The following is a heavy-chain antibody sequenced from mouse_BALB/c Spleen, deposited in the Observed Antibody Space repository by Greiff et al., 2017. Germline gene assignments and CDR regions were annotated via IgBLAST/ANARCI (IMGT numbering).Heavy chain of an antibody. CDR1: GFNIKDYY. V-gene: IGHV14-4*02. CDR2: IDPENGDT. CDR3: NALNYFDY. J-gene: IGHJ2*01. Sequence: EVKLMESGAELVRSGASVKLSCTASGFNIKDYYMHWVKQRPEQGLEWIGWIDPENGDTEYAPKFQGKATMTADTSSNTAYLQLSSLTSEDTAVYYCNALNYFDYWGQGTTLTVSS.